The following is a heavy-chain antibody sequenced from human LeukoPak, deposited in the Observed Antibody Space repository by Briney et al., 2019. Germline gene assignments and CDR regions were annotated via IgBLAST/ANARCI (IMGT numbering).Heavy chain of an antibody. CDR2: TYYRSKWNN. Sequence: SQTLSLTCAISGDSVSSNSAAWNWIRQSPSRGLEWLGRTYYRSKWNNDYAIPVKSRITINPDTSKNHFSLQLNSVTPEDTAVYYCARGARAWYSTAFDYWGQGTLVTVSS. J-gene: IGHJ4*02. D-gene: IGHD6-13*01. V-gene: IGHV6-1*01. CDR1: GDSVSSNSAA. CDR3: ARGARAWYSTAFDY.